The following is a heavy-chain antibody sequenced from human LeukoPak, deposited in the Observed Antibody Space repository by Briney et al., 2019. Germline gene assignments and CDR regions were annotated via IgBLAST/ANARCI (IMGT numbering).Heavy chain of an antibody. V-gene: IGHV1-18*01. CDR1: GYTFTSYG. CDR2: ISAYNGNT. Sequence: GASVKVSCKASGYTFTSYGISWVRQAPGQGLEWMGWISAYNGNTNYAQRLQGRVTMTTDTSTSTAYMELRSLRSDDTAVYYCATRIAAAGTRYYYYYGMDVWGQGTTVTVSS. J-gene: IGHJ6*02. CDR3: ATRIAAAGTRYYYYYGMDV. D-gene: IGHD6-13*01.